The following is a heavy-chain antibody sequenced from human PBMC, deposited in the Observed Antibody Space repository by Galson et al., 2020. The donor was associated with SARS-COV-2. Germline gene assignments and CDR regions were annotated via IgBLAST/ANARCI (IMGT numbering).Heavy chain of an antibody. V-gene: IGHV3-30-3*01. D-gene: IGHD2-15*01. Sequence: PGGSLRLSCAASGFTFSSYAMHWVRQAPGKGLEWVAVISYDGSNKYYADSVKGRFTISRDNSKNTLYLQMNSLRAEDTAVYYCARDLGGGYTGYFDYWGQGTLVTVSS. J-gene: IGHJ4*02. CDR1: GFTFSSYA. CDR2: ISYDGSNK. CDR3: ARDLGGGYTGYFDY.